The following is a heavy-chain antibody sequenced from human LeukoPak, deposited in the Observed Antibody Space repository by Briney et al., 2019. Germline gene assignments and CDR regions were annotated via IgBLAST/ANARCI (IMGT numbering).Heavy chain of an antibody. CDR1: GFTFSSYS. CDR2: ISSSSSYI. V-gene: IGHV3-21*01. J-gene: IGHJ4*02. D-gene: IGHD2-8*01. CDR3: AGILNGVCYSCDY. Sequence: GGSLRLSCAASGFTFSSYSMNWVRQAPGKGLEWVSSISSSSSYIYYADSVKGRFTISRDNAKNSLYLQMNSLRAEDTAVYYCAGILNGVCYSCDYWGQGTLVTVSS.